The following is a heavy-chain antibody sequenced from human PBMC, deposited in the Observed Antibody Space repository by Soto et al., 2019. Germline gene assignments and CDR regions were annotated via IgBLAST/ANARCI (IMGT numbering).Heavy chain of an antibody. CDR2: IWYDGSNK. V-gene: IGHV3-33*01. CDR3: ARDAWRFAEIGIDY. D-gene: IGHD3-10*01. Sequence: QVQLVESGGGVVQPGRSLRLSCAASGFTFSSYGMHWVRQAPGKGLEWVAVIWYDGSNKYYADSVKGRFTISRDNSKNTLYLQRNCLRAEDTDVYDCARDAWRFAEIGIDYWGQGTLVTVSS. J-gene: IGHJ4*02. CDR1: GFTFSSYG.